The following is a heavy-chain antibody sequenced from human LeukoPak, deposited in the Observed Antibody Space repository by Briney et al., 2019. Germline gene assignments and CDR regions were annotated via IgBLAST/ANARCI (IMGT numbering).Heavy chain of an antibody. CDR2: INPNSGGT. J-gene: IGHJ4*02. V-gene: IGHV1-2*02. D-gene: IGHD6-13*01. CDR1: GYTFTRYY. CDR3: ARDLWYAGTWIH. Sequence: ASVKVSCKASGYTFTRYYMHWVRQAPGQRLEWMGWINPNSGGTNYAQKFQGRVTMTRDTSISTAYMELSRLRSDDTAVYYCARDLWYAGTWIHWGQGTLVTVSS.